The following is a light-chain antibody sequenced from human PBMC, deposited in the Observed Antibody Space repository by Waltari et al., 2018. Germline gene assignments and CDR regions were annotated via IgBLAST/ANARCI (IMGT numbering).Light chain of an antibody. V-gene: IGKV2-28*01. Sequence: DVVMTQSPLSLSVTPGEPVSISCRSNQILMHTTEHFYLDWYLQEPGQSPQLLIYLGSNRPSAVPDRFSGSGSGTDFTLHISRVEAEDVGIYFCMQLLQSPFTFGPGTKMDL. J-gene: IGKJ3*01. CDR3: MQLLQSPFT. CDR2: LGS. CDR1: QILMHTTEHFY.